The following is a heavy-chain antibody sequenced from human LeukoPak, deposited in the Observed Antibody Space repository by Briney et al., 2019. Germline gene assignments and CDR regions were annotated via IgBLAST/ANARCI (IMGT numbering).Heavy chain of an antibody. CDR1: GFTFSSYW. CDR3: ARPITMDGRAFDI. V-gene: IGHV3-30*03. D-gene: IGHD3-10*01. CDR2: ISYDGSNK. J-gene: IGHJ3*02. Sequence: PGGSLRLSCVASGFTFSSYWLSWVRQAPGKGLEWVAVISYDGSNKYYADSVKGRFTISRDNSKNTLYLQMNSLRAEDTAVYYCARPITMDGRAFDIWGQGTMVTVSS.